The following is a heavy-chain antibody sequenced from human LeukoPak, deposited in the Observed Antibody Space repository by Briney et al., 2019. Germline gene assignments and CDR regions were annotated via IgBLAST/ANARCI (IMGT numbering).Heavy chain of an antibody. J-gene: IGHJ4*02. Sequence: PGGSLRLSCAGSGFTFSSYSMNWVRQAPGKGLEWVSSISSSSSYIYYADSVKGRFTISRDNAMKSLYLQMNSLRAEDTAVYFCARFSGSWSYYLFSQEQSDYWGQGALVTVSS. CDR3: ARFSGSWSYYLFSQEQSDY. D-gene: IGHD3-10*01. V-gene: IGHV3-21*01. CDR1: GFTFSSYS. CDR2: ISSSSSYI.